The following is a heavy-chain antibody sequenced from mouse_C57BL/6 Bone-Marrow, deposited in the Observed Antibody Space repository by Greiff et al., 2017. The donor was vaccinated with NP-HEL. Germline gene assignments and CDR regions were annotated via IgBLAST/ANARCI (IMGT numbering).Heavy chain of an antibody. Sequence: EVQLQQSGPELVKPGASVKIPCKASGYTFTDYNMDWVKQSHGKSLEWIGDINPNNGGTIYNQKFKGKATLTVDKSSSTAYMELRSLTSEDTAVYYCARWDYDYSAWFAYWGQGTLVTVSA. J-gene: IGHJ3*01. CDR2: INPNNGGT. D-gene: IGHD2-4*01. CDR3: ARWDYDYSAWFAY. V-gene: IGHV1-18*01. CDR1: GYTFTDYN.